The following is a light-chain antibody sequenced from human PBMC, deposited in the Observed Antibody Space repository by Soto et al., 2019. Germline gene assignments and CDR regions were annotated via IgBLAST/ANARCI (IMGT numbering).Light chain of an antibody. CDR3: QQYHTYPWT. CDR1: QGIGNS. Sequence: DIRMTQSPSSLSASVGDRVTITCRASQGIGNSLAWFQQKPGKAPKSLIYAASIMQSGVPSKFSGSGSGTDFTLTIRGLQPEDFATYYCQQYHTYPWTFGQGTKLEIK. V-gene: IGKV1-16*02. CDR2: AAS. J-gene: IGKJ2*01.